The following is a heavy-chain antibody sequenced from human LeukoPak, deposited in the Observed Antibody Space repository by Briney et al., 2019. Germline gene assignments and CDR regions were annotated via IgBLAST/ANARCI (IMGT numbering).Heavy chain of an antibody. CDR2: ISGSGGST. Sequence: PGGSLRLSCAASGFTFSSYAMSWVRQAPGKGLEWVSAISGSGGSTYYADSVKGRFTTSRDNSKNTLYLQMNGLRVEDTAVYYCAETLRSGDWYFDYWGQGTLVTVSS. D-gene: IGHD2-21*02. V-gene: IGHV3-23*01. CDR3: AETLRSGDWYFDY. CDR1: GFTFSSYA. J-gene: IGHJ4*02.